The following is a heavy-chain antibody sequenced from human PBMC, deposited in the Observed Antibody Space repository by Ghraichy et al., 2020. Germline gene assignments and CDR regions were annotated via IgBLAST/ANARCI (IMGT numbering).Heavy chain of an antibody. CDR1: GLTVSTNY. V-gene: IGHV3-53*01. CDR2: IFGGGGT. J-gene: IGHJ3*02. CDR3: ARDRVGDGALDI. Sequence: WGSLRLSCAASGLTVSTNYMNWVRQAPGKGLEWVALIFGGGGTKYADSVTGRFTISRDDYKHTVSLQMNGLRVDDTAVYYCARDRVGDGALDIWGQGTVFTVSS. D-gene: IGHD3-10*01.